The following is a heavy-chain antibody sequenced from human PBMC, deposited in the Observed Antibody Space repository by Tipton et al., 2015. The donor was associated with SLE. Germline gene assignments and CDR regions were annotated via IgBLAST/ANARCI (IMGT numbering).Heavy chain of an antibody. CDR2: INHSGST. V-gene: IGHV4-39*01. J-gene: IGHJ3*02. Sequence: LRLSCTVSGGSISSSSYYWSWIRQPPGKGLEWIGEINHSGSTNYNPSLKSRVTISVDTSKNQFSLKLSSVTAADTAVYYCARHDQQRDAFDIWGQGTLVTVSS. CDR1: GGSISSSSYY. CDR3: ARHDQQRDAFDI.